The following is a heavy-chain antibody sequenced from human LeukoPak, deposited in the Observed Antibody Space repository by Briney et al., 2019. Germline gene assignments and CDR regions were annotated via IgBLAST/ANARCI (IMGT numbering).Heavy chain of an antibody. CDR2: ISSSSSYI. Sequence: GGSLRLSCAASGFTFSSYAMSWVRQAPGKGLEWVSSISSSSSYIYYADSVKGRFTISRDNAKNSLYLQMNSLRAEDTAVYYCARGYGDYVNYYYYYYMDVWGKGTTVTVSS. V-gene: IGHV3-21*01. D-gene: IGHD4-17*01. CDR3: ARGYGDYVNYYYYYYMDV. J-gene: IGHJ6*03. CDR1: GFTFSSYA.